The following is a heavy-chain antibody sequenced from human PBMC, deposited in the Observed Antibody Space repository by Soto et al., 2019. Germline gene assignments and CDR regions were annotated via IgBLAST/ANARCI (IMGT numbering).Heavy chain of an antibody. CDR1: GGSISSSSYY. J-gene: IGHJ6*02. V-gene: IGHV4-39*07. CDR3: ARERYYDFWSGFPLKARPLRQHNYYGMDV. CDR2: IYYSGST. D-gene: IGHD3-3*01. Sequence: ETLSLTCTVSGGSISSSSYYWGWIRQPPGKGLEWIGSIYYSGSTYYNPSLKSRVTISVDTSKNQFSLKRSSVTAADTAVYYCARERYYDFWSGFPLKARPLRQHNYYGMDVWGQGTTVTVSS.